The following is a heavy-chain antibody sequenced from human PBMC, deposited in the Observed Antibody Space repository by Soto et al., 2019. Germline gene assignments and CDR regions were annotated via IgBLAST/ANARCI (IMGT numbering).Heavy chain of an antibody. CDR3: ARTIMVRGVGADYYYGMDV. J-gene: IGHJ6*02. V-gene: IGHV4-59*01. D-gene: IGHD3-10*01. CDR1: GGSISSYY. Sequence: SETLSLTCTVSGGSISSYYWSWIRQPPGKGLEWIGYIYYSGSTNYNPSLKSRVTISVDTSKNQFSLKLSSVTAADTAVYYCARTIMVRGVGADYYYGMDVWGQGTTVTVSS. CDR2: IYYSGST.